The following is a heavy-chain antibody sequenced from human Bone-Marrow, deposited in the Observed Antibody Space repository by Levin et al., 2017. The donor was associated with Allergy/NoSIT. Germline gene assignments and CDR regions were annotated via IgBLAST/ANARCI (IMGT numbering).Heavy chain of an antibody. D-gene: IGHD2-15*01. V-gene: IGHV7-4-1*02. CDR1: GYTFTSYA. CDR2: INTNTGNP. Sequence: GESLKISCKASGYTFTSYAMNWVRQAPGQGLEWMGWINTNTGNPTYAQGFTGRFVFSLDTSVSTAYLQISSLKAEDTAVYYCASPRGGYCSGGSCSTDAFDIWGQGTMVTVSS. CDR3: ASPRGGYCSGGSCSTDAFDI. J-gene: IGHJ3*02.